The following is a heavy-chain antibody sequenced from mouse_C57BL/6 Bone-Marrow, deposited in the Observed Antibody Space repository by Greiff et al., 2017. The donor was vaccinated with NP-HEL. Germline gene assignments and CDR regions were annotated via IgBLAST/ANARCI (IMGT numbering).Heavy chain of an antibody. D-gene: IGHD2-4*01. V-gene: IGHV1-50*01. Sequence: QVQLKQPGAELVKPGASVKLSCKASGYTFTSYWMQWVKQRPGQGLEWIGEIDPSDSYTNYNQKFKGKATLTVDTSSSTAYMQLSSLTSEDSAVYYCARSDYEYDGPWFAYWGQGTLVTVSA. CDR3: ARSDYEYDGPWFAY. CDR2: IDPSDSYT. CDR1: GYTFTSYW. J-gene: IGHJ3*01.